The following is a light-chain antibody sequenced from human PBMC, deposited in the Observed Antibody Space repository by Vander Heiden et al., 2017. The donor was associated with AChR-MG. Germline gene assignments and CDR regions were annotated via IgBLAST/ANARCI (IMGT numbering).Light chain of an antibody. CDR2: AAS. V-gene: IGKV1-33*01. CDR1: QDIRNY. CDR3: QHDDYDLLT. J-gene: IGKJ4*01. Sequence: DIQMTQSPSSLSASVGDRVTITCQASQDIRNYLGWYQQKPGKAPKLLIYAASNLERGVPSRFSGSGSGTDYTFTISSLQPEDFATYYCQHDDYDLLTFGGGTKVEIK.